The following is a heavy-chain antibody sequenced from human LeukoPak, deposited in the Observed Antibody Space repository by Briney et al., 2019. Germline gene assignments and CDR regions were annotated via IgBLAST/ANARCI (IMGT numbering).Heavy chain of an antibody. J-gene: IGHJ4*02. V-gene: IGHV1-69*04. CDR2: IIPILGIA. CDR1: GGTFRSYA. CDR3: ARGRGDTAMVYFDY. D-gene: IGHD5-18*01. Sequence: ASVKVSCKACGGTFRSYAISWVRQAPGQGLEWMGRIIPILGIANYAQKFQGRVTITADKSTSTAYMELSSLRSEDTAVYYCARGRGDTAMVYFDYWGQGTLVTVSS.